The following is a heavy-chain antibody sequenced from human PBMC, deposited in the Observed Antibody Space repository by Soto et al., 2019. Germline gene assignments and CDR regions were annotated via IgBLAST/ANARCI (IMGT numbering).Heavy chain of an antibody. D-gene: IGHD1-26*01. J-gene: IGHJ4*02. V-gene: IGHV1-24*01. CDR3: ATDLSGNYYFDY. CDR2: FDPEDGET. CDR1: GYTLTELS. Sequence: ASVKVSCKVSGYTLTELSMHWVRQAPGKGLEWMGGFDPEDGETIYAQKFQGRVTMTEDTSTDTANMELSSLRSEDTAVYYCATDLSGNYYFDYWGQGTLVTVSS.